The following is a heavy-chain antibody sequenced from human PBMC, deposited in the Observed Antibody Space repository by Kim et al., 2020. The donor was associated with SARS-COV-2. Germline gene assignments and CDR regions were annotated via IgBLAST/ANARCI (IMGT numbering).Heavy chain of an antibody. J-gene: IGHJ4*02. D-gene: IGHD6-13*01. CDR1: GFSFSDYY. CDR3: GRGAPIAAD. Sequence: GGSLRLSCAASGFSFSDYYMSWIRQAPGKGLEYVSYISGSSSDANYADSVKGRFTISRDNAKNSLYLQMNSLRAEDTAVYFCGRGAPIAADWGPGTLVTV. V-gene: IGHV3-11*03. CDR2: ISGSSSDA.